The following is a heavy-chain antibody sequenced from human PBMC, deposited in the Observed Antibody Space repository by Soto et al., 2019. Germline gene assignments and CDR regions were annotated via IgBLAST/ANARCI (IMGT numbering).Heavy chain of an antibody. CDR1: KYSIIDYY. Sequence: QVQLVQSGAEMRKPGASVQVSCKASKYSIIDYYIHWVRQAPGQGLEWMGWIKSNSGVTKYAQKLQGRVTMTRDASISTAYMELSRLTSDDTAVYYCAREDYNWNDYYYYGMDVWGQGTTVIVSS. J-gene: IGHJ6*02. CDR2: IKSNSGVT. CDR3: AREDYNWNDYYYYGMDV. D-gene: IGHD1-1*01. V-gene: IGHV1-2*02.